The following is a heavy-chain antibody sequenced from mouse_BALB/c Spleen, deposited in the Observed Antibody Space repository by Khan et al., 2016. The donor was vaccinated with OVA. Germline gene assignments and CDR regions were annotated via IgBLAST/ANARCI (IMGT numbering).Heavy chain of an antibody. CDR2: IDPYYGDT. J-gene: IGHJ1*01. CDR1: GYSFTGYN. Sequence: VQLKESGPELEKPGASVKISCKASGYSFTGYNMNWVKQSNGKSLEWIGNIDPYYGDTSYNQKFKGKATLTVDKSSSTAYMQLKSLTSEDSAVYYGARSTWYFDVWGAGTTVTVSS. CDR3: ARSTWYFDV. V-gene: IGHV1-39*01.